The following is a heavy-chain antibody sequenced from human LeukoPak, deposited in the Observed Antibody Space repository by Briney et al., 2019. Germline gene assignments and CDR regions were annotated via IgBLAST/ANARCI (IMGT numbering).Heavy chain of an antibody. CDR2: IQYDGSNG. CDR1: GFTFSSYG. V-gene: IGHV3-30*02. J-gene: IGHJ4*02. D-gene: IGHD1-26*01. Sequence: GGSLRLSCAASGFTFSSYGMHWVRQAPGKGLEWVTFIQYDGSNGYYTDSVKGRFTISRDNSKNTAYLQMNSLRSEDTAVYYCAKRSGINYGFFDSWGQGTLVTVSS. CDR3: AKRSGINYGFFDS.